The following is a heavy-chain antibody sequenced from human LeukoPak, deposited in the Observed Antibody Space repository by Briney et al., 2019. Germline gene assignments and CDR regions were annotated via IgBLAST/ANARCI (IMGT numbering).Heavy chain of an antibody. Sequence: GASVKVSCKASGYTFTGYYIHWVRQAPGQGLEWMGWINPNSGGTNYAQKFQGRVTMTRDTSISTAYMELSRLRSDDTAVYYCARSSSSSPHGDYWGQGTLVTVSS. D-gene: IGHD6-13*01. CDR1: GYTFTGYY. V-gene: IGHV1-2*02. CDR2: INPNSGGT. CDR3: ARSSSSSPHGDY. J-gene: IGHJ4*02.